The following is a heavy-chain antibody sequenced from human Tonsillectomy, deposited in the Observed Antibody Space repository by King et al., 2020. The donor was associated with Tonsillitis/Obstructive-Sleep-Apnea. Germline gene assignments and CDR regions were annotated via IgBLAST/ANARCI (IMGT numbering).Heavy chain of an antibody. CDR1: GGSFSGYY. CDR3: ARGQGLGAPFGVVPPLGH. CDR2: INQSGST. Sequence: VQLQQWGAGLLKPSETLSLTCAVYGGSFSGYYGSWIRQPPGKGLEWIGEINQSGSTNYNPSLKSRVTISVDTSRNQFSLKLSSVTAADPAMYYFARGQGLGAPFGVVPPLGHWGQGHLVTVYS. V-gene: IGHV4-34*01. D-gene: IGHD3-3*01. J-gene: IGHJ1*01.